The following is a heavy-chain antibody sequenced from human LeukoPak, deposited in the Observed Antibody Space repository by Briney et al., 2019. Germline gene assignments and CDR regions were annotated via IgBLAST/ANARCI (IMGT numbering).Heavy chain of an antibody. CDR2: INPNRGGT. Sequence: ASVKVSCKASGYTFTGYYMHWVRQAPGQGLEWMGWINPNRGGTNYAQKFQGRVTMTRDTSISTAYMELSRLRSDDTAVYYCARDGGDYDYVWGSYRFDAFDIWGQGTMVTVSS. V-gene: IGHV1-2*02. D-gene: IGHD3-16*02. CDR1: GYTFTGYY. CDR3: ARDGGDYDYVWGSYRFDAFDI. J-gene: IGHJ3*02.